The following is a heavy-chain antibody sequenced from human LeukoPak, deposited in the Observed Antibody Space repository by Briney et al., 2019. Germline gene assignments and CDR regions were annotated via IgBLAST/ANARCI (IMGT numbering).Heavy chain of an antibody. D-gene: IGHD6-19*01. Sequence: GGSLRLSCAASGFSFSNYAMSWVRQAPGKGLEWVSSISTSSIYIYYADSVKGRFTISRDNAKNSLYLQMNSLRAEDTAVYYCARDPSSGWYLKGWFDPWGQGTLVTVSS. CDR2: ISTSSIYI. CDR1: GFSFSNYA. CDR3: ARDPSSGWYLKGWFDP. J-gene: IGHJ5*02. V-gene: IGHV3-21*01.